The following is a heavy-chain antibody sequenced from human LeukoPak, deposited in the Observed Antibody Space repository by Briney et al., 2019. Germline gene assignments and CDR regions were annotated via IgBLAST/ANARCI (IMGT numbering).Heavy chain of an antibody. CDR2: ISSSSSYI. D-gene: IGHD6-13*01. CDR3: ARDRWAAGKLIVTGANWFDP. V-gene: IGHV3-21*01. J-gene: IGHJ5*02. Sequence: GGSLRLSCAASGFTFSSYAMSWVRQAPGKGLEWVSSISSSSSYIYYADSVKGRFTISRDNAKNSLYLQMNSLRAEDTAVYYCARDRWAAGKLIVTGANWFDPWGQGTLVTVSS. CDR1: GFTFSSYA.